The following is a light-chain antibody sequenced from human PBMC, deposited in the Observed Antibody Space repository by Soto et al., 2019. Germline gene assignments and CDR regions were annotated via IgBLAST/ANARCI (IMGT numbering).Light chain of an antibody. Sequence: IVMTQSPATLSVYPGERATLSCRASQSVSSNLACYQQKPGQAPRLLSYGASTRTTGIPARFRGSGSGTEFTLTFSSLQSQEFAGDYCQQYHNWPITCGGGTKVEIK. J-gene: IGKJ4*01. CDR1: QSVSSN. V-gene: IGKV3D-15*01. CDR2: GAS. CDR3: QQYHNWPIT.